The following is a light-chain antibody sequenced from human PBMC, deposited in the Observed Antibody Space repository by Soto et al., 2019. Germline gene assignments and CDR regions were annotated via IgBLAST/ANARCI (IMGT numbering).Light chain of an antibody. CDR1: QSISSW. CDR3: EQYESYWT. V-gene: IGKV1-5*01. Sequence: DIRMTQYTGTPSATAGERVTVTCRASQSISSWLAWYQHKPGKAPKLLIYDASNLDSGVPSRFSGSGSGTEFSLTAVTLHPHDCSTYYCEQYESYWTFGQGTQGDIK. CDR2: DAS. J-gene: IGKJ1*01.